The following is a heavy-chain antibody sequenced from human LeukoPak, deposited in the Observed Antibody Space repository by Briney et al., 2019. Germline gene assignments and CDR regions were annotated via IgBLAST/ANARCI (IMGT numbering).Heavy chain of an antibody. CDR2: INHSGST. CDR1: GGSFSGYY. V-gene: IGHV4-34*01. CDR3: ARGFGVVSPIDY. D-gene: IGHD3-3*01. J-gene: IGHJ4*02. Sequence: SETLSLTCAVYGGSFSGYYWSWIRQPPGKGLEWIGEINHSGSTNYNPSLKSRVTISVDTSKNQFSLKLSSVTAADTAVYYCARGFGVVSPIDYWGQGTLVTVSS.